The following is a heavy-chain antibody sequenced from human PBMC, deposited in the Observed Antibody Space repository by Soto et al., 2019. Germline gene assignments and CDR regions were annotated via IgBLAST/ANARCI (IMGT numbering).Heavy chain of an antibody. J-gene: IGHJ1*01. CDR2: IKQDGSEK. CDR3: ARDRSADRFVQYFQH. Sequence: GSLRLSCAASGFTFSTYWMSWVRQAPGKGLEWVANIKQDGSEKHYVDSVKGRFTISRDNAKDSLYLQMNSLRAEDTAVYYCARDRSADRFVQYFQHWGPGTLVTVSS. D-gene: IGHD6-19*01. CDR1: GFTFSTYW. V-gene: IGHV3-7*01.